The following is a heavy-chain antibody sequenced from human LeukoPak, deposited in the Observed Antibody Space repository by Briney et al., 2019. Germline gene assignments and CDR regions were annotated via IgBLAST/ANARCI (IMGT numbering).Heavy chain of an antibody. CDR2: IRYDGSNK. CDR3: AKGERVLLWFGESLYHYDAFDI. CDR1: GFTFSSYG. V-gene: IGHV3-30*02. Sequence: GGSLRLSCAASGFTFSSYGMHWVRQAPGKGLEWVAFIRYDGSNKYYADSVKGRFTISRDNSKNTLYLQMNSLRAEDTAVYYCAKGERVLLWFGESLYHYDAFDIWGQGTMVTVSS. J-gene: IGHJ3*02. D-gene: IGHD3-10*01.